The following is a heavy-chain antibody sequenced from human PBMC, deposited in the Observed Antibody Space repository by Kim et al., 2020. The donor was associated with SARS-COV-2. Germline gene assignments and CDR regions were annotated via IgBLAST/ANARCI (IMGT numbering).Heavy chain of an antibody. J-gene: IGHJ6*02. D-gene: IGHD3-3*01. CDR3: ARGPRYYDLWSGTHYYGLDV. V-gene: IGHV3-7*01. Sequence: GGSLRLSCAASGFTFTTYWMTWVRQAPGKGLEWVANIKEDGSEKFYVDSVKGRFTISRDNAKNSLYLQMNSLRPEDTAVYYCARGPRYYDLWSGTHYYGLDVWGQGTTVTVSS. CDR2: IKEDGSEK. CDR1: GFTFTTYW.